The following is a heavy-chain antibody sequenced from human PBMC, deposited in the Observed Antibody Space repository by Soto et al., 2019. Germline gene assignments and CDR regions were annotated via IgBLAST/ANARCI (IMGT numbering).Heavy chain of an antibody. CDR3: XXXXXXXXXXXXY. CDR2: IYYSGCT. V-gene: IGHV4-30-4*01. CDR1: GGSISSGAYY. Sequence: QVQLQESGPGLVKPSQTLSLTCTVSGGSISSGAYYWSWVRQPPGKGLEWIGYIYYSGCTYYNQXXXXXXXXXXXXXXXXXXXXXXXXXXXXXXXXXXXXXXXXXXXXXXYWGQGTLVTVSS. J-gene: IGHJ4*02.